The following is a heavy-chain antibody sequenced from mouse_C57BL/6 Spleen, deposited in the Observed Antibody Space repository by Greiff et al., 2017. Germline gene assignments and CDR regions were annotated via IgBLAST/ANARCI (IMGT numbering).Heavy chain of an antibody. D-gene: IGHD2-5*01. J-gene: IGHJ1*03. V-gene: IGHV2-9-1*01. CDR3: ARTTDSNYPYFDV. CDR1: GFSLTSYA. CDR2: IWTGGGT. Sequence: VKLMESGPGLVAPSQSLSITCTVSGFSLTSYAISWVRQPPGKGLEWLGVIWTGGGTNYNSALKSRLSISKDNSKSQVFLIMNSLHTDDTARYYCARTTDSNYPYFDVWGTGTTVTVSA.